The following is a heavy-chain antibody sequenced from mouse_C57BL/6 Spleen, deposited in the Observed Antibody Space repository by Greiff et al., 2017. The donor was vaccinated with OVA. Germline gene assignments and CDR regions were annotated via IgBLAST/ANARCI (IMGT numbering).Heavy chain of an antibody. CDR1: GFTFRDYY. Sequence: EVKLVESEGGLVQPGSSMKLSCTASGFTFRDYYMAWVRQVPEKGLEWVANINYDGSSTYYLDSLKSRFIISRDNAKNILYLQMSSLKSEDTATYYCARDSGYDGYYFDYWGQGTTLTVSS. CDR3: ARDSGYDGYYFDY. V-gene: IGHV5-16*01. CDR2: INYDGSST. J-gene: IGHJ2*01. D-gene: IGHD2-3*01.